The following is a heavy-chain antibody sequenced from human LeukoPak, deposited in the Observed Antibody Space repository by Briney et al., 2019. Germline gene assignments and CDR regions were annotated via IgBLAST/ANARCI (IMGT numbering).Heavy chain of an antibody. D-gene: IGHD3-9*01. CDR3: ARGGGESTSGYYCDY. CDR2: ISGTGSA. Sequence: PSETLSLTCTVSGGSIRTSYWAWIRQPPGKGVEYIGLISGTGSANYNASLESLVTISLVTSKNQFSLKMRSVTAADTAMYYCARGGGESTSGYYCDYWGQGTLVTVSS. V-gene: IGHV4-59*01. CDR1: GGSIRTSY. J-gene: IGHJ4*02.